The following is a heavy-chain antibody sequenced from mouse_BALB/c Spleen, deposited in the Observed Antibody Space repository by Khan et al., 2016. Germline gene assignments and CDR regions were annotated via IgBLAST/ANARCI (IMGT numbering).Heavy chain of an antibody. CDR1: GYSITSDYA. CDR2: ISYSGIT. CDR3: AKEYGNYGPWFGS. V-gene: IGHV3-2*02. Sequence: EVQLQESGPGLVKPSQSLSLTCTVTGYSITSDYAWNWIRQFPGNKLEWMGYISYSGITIYNPSLQSRISITRDPSKNQFFLQVNSVTTEDTATHYCAKEYGNYGPWFGSWGQGTLVTVSA. J-gene: IGHJ3*01. D-gene: IGHD2-10*02.